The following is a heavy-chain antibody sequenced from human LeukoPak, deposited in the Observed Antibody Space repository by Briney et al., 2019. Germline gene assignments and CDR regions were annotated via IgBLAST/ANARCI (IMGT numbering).Heavy chain of an antibody. J-gene: IGHJ4*02. Sequence: ASVKVSCKASGYSFTDFGISWVRQAPGQGLEWMGWISAYNGKTIYAQRFQGRVTMSTDTSASTAYMELRSLRSDDTAVYYCAVGLSMVRGVINDYWGQGTLVTVSS. CDR3: AVGLSMVRGVINDY. V-gene: IGHV1-18*01. CDR2: ISAYNGKT. D-gene: IGHD3-10*01. CDR1: GYSFTDFG.